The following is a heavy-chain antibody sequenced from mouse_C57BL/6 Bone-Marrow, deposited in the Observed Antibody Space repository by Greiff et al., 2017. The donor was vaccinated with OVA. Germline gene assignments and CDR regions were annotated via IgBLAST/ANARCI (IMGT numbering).Heavy chain of an antibody. D-gene: IGHD1-1*01. CDR3: ARRDYYGSSSLFDY. CDR1: GFTFSSYG. V-gene: IGHV5-6*01. CDR2: ISSGGSYT. Sequence: EVQRVESGGDLVKPGGSLKLSCAASGFTFSSYGMSWVRQTPDKRLEWVATISSGGSYTYYPDSVKGRFTISRDNAKNTLYLQMSSLKSEDTAMYYCARRDYYGSSSLFDYWGQGTTLTVSS. J-gene: IGHJ2*01.